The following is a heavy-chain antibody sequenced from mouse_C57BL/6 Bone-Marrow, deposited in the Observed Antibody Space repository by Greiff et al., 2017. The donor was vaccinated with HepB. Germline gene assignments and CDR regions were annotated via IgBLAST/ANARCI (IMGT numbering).Heavy chain of an antibody. CDR1: GFTFSDYG. Sequence: EVKLVESGGGLVKPGGSLKLSCAAFGFTFSDYGMHWVRQAPEKGLEWVAYISSGSSTIYYADTVKGRFTISRDNAKNTLFLQMTSLRSEDTAMYYCARPIYDGYHGAVDYWGQGTSVTVSS. CDR3: ARPIYDGYHGAVDY. V-gene: IGHV5-17*01. J-gene: IGHJ4*01. D-gene: IGHD2-3*01. CDR2: ISSGSSTI.